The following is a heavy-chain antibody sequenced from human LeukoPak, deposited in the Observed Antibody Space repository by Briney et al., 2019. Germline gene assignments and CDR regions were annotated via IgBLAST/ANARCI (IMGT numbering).Heavy chain of an antibody. V-gene: IGHV4-4*07. CDR1: GGSISSYY. Sequence: SGTLSLTCTVSGGSISSYYWSWIRQPAKKGLEWIGRIYTSGSTNYNPSLKSRVTMSVDTSKNQFSLKLSSVTAADTAVYYCARDSLLPYYYGSGSYTFDAFDIWGQGTMVTVSS. CDR3: ARDSLLPYYYGSGSYTFDAFDI. J-gene: IGHJ3*02. D-gene: IGHD3-10*01. CDR2: IYTSGST.